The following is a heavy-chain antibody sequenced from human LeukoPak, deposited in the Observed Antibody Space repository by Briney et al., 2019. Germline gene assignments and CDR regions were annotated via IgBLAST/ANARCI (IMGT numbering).Heavy chain of an antibody. J-gene: IGHJ2*01. Sequence: GGSLRLSCAASGFTFSNYAMHWVRQAPGKGLEWVAVISYDGSNKYYADSVKGRFTISRDNSKNTLYLQMNSLRAEDTAVYYCAKDYYDSSGYYFYWYFDLWGRGTLVTVSS. V-gene: IGHV3-30*18. CDR1: GFTFSNYA. D-gene: IGHD3-22*01. CDR2: ISYDGSNK. CDR3: AKDYYDSSGYYFYWYFDL.